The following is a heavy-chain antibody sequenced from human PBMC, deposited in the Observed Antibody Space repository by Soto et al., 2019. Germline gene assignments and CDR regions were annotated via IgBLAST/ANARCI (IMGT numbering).Heavy chain of an antibody. D-gene: IGHD1-1*01. J-gene: IGHJ4*02. CDR3: VTSLSKITTGAKRFDY. CDR2: IIPVFGTA. Sequence: SVKVSCKASGGTFSTYAINWVRQAPGQGLEWMGGIIPVFGTANYAQKFQGRVTIIADESTSTAYMELSSLRADDTAIYYCVTSLSKITTGAKRFDYWGQGTLVTVS. V-gene: IGHV1-69*13. CDR1: GGTFSTYA.